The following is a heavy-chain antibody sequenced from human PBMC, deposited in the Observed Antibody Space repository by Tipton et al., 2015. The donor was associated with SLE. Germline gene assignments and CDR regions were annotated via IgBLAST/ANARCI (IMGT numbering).Heavy chain of an antibody. CDR3: ARGDGYYFDY. CDR2: IYYSGST. D-gene: IGHD4-17*01. V-gene: IGHV4-34*09. Sequence: TLSLTCAVYGGSFSGYYWSWIRQPPGKGLEWIGYIYYSGSTYYNPSLKSRVTISVDTSKNQFSLKLSSVTAADTAVYYCARGDGYYFDYWGQGTLVTVSS. J-gene: IGHJ4*02. CDR1: GGSFSGYY.